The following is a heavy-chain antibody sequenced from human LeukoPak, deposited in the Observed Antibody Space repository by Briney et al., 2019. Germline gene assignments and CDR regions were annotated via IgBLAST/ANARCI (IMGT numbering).Heavy chain of an antibody. Sequence: PSETLSLTCTVSGGSISSSSYYWGWIRQPPGKGLEWIGSIYYSGSTYYNPSLKSRVTISVDTSKNQFSLKLSSVTAADTAVYYCARHRSYYGSGSSGGYNWFDPWGQGTLVTVSS. V-gene: IGHV4-39*01. D-gene: IGHD3-10*01. J-gene: IGHJ5*02. CDR3: ARHRSYYGSGSSGGYNWFDP. CDR1: GGSISSSSYY. CDR2: IYYSGST.